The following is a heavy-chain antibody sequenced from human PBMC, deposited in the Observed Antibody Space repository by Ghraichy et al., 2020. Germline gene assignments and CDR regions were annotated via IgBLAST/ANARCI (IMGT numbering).Heavy chain of an antibody. J-gene: IGHJ4*02. Sequence: GGSLRLSCAASGFAFSSYAMNWVRLVPGKGLEWVSVIGGSGTGSYYADSVRGRFTNSRDNSKNTVFLQMNSLRADDTANYYCAKTGDSSGRNYFDSWGQGTLVSVSS. CDR2: IGGSGTGS. D-gene: IGHD7-27*01. CDR1: GFAFSSYA. CDR3: AKTGDSSGRNYFDS. V-gene: IGHV3-23*01.